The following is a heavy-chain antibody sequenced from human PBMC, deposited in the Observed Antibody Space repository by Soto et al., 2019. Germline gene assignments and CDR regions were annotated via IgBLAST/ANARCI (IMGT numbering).Heavy chain of an antibody. J-gene: IGHJ5*02. D-gene: IGHD5-18*01. CDR3: ASGGYRYGYIHS. V-gene: IGHV3-30-3*01. CDR2: ISYDESND. Sequence: QVQLVESGGGVVQPGRSLRLSCAVYGFTFSSHAMHWVRQAPGKGLEWVAVISYDESNDLYADSVKGRFTISRDNSKSTLYLQMNSLRAEDTAVYYCASGGYRYGYIHSWGQGTLVTVSP. CDR1: GFTFSSHA.